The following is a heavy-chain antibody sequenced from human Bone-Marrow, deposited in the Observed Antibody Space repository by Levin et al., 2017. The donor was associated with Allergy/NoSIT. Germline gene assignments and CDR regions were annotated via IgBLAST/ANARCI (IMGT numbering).Heavy chain of an antibody. Sequence: GESLKISCAASGFTVSSNYMSWVRQAPGKGPEWVSVIYSGGSTYYADSVKGRFTISRDNSKNTLYLQMNSLRAEDTAVYYCARGWFGVVLSHWGQGTLVTVSS. V-gene: IGHV3-53*01. CDR3: ARGWFGVVLSH. CDR1: GFTVSSNY. J-gene: IGHJ4*02. D-gene: IGHD3-10*01. CDR2: IYSGGST.